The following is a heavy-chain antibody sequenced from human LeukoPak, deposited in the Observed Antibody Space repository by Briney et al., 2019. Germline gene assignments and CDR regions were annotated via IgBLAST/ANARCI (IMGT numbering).Heavy chain of an antibody. V-gene: IGHV3-30-3*01. CDR1: GFTLTNYPA. J-gene: IGHJ3*01. CDR3: ARCTYSSGRCDVFDV. Sequence: PGRSLRLSCIASGFTLTNYPAMHWGRQAPGKGVGWVAALSADGNAKFYAAPVKGRFPISRDISRNTLFLEMNSLRPQDTAMYFCARCTYSSGRCDVFDVWGQGTLVSVSS. D-gene: IGHD6-19*01. CDR2: LSADGNAK.